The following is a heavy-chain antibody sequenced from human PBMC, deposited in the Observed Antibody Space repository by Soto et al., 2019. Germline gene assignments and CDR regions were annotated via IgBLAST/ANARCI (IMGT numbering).Heavy chain of an antibody. Sequence: SPTLSLTCAISGDSVSSNSAAWNWIRQSPSRGLEWLGRTYYRSKWYNDYAVSVKSRITINPDTSKNQFSLQLNSVTPEDTAVYYCARDLARGLRFLEWLPNWFDPWGQGTLVTVSS. CDR1: GDSVSSNSAA. D-gene: IGHD3-3*01. J-gene: IGHJ5*02. V-gene: IGHV6-1*01. CDR2: TYYRSKWYN. CDR3: ARDLARGLRFLEWLPNWFDP.